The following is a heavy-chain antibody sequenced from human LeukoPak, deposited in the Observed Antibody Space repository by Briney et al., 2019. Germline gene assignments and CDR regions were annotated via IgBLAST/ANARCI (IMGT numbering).Heavy chain of an antibody. Sequence: RTGESLKISCKGSGYSFTKYWIGWVRQMPGKGLEWMGIIYPGDSGTRYSPSFQGQVTISADKSNSTTYLQWSSLRTSDTAMYYCARQLWLTGYYYFDYWGQGTLVTVSS. CDR3: ARQLWLTGYYYFDY. D-gene: IGHD3-9*01. V-gene: IGHV5-51*01. CDR2: IYPGDSGT. J-gene: IGHJ4*02. CDR1: GYSFTKYW.